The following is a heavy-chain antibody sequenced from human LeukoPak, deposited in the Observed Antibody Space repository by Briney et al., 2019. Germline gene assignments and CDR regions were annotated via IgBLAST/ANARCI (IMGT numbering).Heavy chain of an antibody. CDR2: IYYSGST. V-gene: IGHV4-39*07. CDR3: ARTSAMVRGVIILAEGWFDP. Sequence: QASETLSLTCTVSGGSISSSSYYWGWIRQSPGKGLEWIGSIYYSGSTYYNPSLKSRVTISVDKSKNQFSLKLSSVTAADTAVYYCARTSAMVRGVIILAEGWFDPWGQGTLVTVSS. J-gene: IGHJ5*02. D-gene: IGHD3-10*01. CDR1: GGSISSSSYY.